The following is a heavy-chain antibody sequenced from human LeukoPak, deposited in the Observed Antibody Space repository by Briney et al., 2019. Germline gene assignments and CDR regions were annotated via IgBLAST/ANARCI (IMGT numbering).Heavy chain of an antibody. Sequence: GGSLRLSCVASGFIFSRYGMHWVRQAPGKGLEWVAIISNDGSETYYVDSVKGRFTISRDNSKNMLYLQVNSLRVEDTAVYYCAKSWDTVTRGRTYFDYWGQGTLVIASS. CDR1: GFIFSRYG. D-gene: IGHD4-17*01. V-gene: IGHV3-30*18. CDR3: AKSWDTVTRGRTYFDY. J-gene: IGHJ4*02. CDR2: ISNDGSET.